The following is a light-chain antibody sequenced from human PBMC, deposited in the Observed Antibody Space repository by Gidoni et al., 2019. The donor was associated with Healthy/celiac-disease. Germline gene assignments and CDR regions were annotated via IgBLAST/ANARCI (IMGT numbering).Light chain of an antibody. CDR3: QQRSNWPWT. V-gene: IGKV3-11*01. J-gene: IGKJ1*01. CDR2: DAS. Sequence: EIVLTQSPATLSLSPGGRATLSCRASQSVSSYLAWYQQKPGQAPRLLIYDASNRATGIPARFSGRGSGTDFTLTISSLEPEDFAVYYCQQRSNWPWTFGQGTKVEIK. CDR1: QSVSSY.